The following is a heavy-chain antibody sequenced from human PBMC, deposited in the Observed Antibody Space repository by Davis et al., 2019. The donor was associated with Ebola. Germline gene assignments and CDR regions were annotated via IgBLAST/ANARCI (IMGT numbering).Heavy chain of an antibody. V-gene: IGHV1-18*01. Sequence: ASVKVSCKASGYTFSDYGISWARQAPGQGLEWTGWISTYDDNANYAQQLQGRVTMTRDTSTSTAYMEVRSLRFDDTATYYCARAARGDRDYWGQGTLVTVSS. J-gene: IGHJ4*02. D-gene: IGHD3-16*01. CDR3: ARAARGDRDY. CDR1: GYTFSDYG. CDR2: ISTYDDNA.